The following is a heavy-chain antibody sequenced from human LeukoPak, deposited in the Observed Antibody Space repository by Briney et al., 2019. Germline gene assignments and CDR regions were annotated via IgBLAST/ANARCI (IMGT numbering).Heavy chain of an antibody. J-gene: IGHJ5*02. Sequence: GGSLRLSCAASGFXFRSYWMSWVRQAPGKGLEWVANIKEDGSEKYYVDSVKGRFTISRDNAKNSLYLQMNSLRAGDTAVHFCARLVATIYGWFDPWGQGTLVTVSS. CDR2: IKEDGSEK. CDR3: ARLVATIYGWFDP. V-gene: IGHV3-7*04. D-gene: IGHD5-12*01. CDR1: GFXFRSYW.